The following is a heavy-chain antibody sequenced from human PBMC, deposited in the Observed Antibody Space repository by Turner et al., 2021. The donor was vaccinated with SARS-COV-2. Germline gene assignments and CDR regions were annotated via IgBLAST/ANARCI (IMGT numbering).Heavy chain of an antibody. V-gene: IGHV3-7*01. CDR1: GFTFSSYW. CDR3: ARVPSSSWYFDY. J-gene: IGHJ4*02. CDR2: IKQDGSEK. D-gene: IGHD6-13*01. Sequence: EVQLVESGGVLVQRGGSLRLSCAASGFTFSSYWMSWVRQAQGKGLEWVANIKQDGSEKYYVDSVKGLFTISRDNAKNSLYLQINSLRAEDTAVYYCARVPSSSWYFDYWGQGTLVTVSS.